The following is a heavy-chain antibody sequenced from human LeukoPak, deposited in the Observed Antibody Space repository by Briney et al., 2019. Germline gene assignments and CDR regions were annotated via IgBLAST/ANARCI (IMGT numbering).Heavy chain of an antibody. Sequence: GGSLRLSCAASGFTFSSYGMHWVRQAPGKGLEWVAIIRYDGSNKYYADSVKGRFTISRDNSKNTLYLQMNSLRAEDTAVYYCAKGDYGGFDPWGQGTLVTVSS. CDR2: IRYDGSNK. CDR1: GFTFSSYG. V-gene: IGHV3-30*02. D-gene: IGHD4-17*01. CDR3: AKGDYGGFDP. J-gene: IGHJ5*02.